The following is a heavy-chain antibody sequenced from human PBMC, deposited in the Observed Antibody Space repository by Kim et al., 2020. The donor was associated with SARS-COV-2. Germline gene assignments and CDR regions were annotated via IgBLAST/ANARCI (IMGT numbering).Heavy chain of an antibody. V-gene: IGHV1-8*01. CDR1: GYTFTSYD. CDR2: MNPNSGNT. CDR3: ARGKKHIVVVIAIPYYYYGMEV. Sequence: ASVKVSCKASGYTFTSYDINWVRQATGQGLEWMGWMNPNSGNTGYAQKFQGRVTMTRNTSISTAYMELSSLRSEDTAVYYCARGKKHIVVVIAIPYYYYGMEVWGQGTTVTVSS. D-gene: IGHD2-21*01. J-gene: IGHJ6*02.